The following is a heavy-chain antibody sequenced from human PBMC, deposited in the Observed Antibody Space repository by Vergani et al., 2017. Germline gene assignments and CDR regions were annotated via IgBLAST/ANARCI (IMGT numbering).Heavy chain of an antibody. CDR1: GFTFSSYA. CDR3: AKTGPGLIAAXFDY. J-gene: IGHJ4*02. V-gene: IGHV3-23*01. Sequence: EVHLLESGGGLVQPGGSLRLSCAASGFTFSSYAMIWVRQAPGKGLEWVSVISGGGGSTYYADSVKGRFTISRDNSKNTLYLQMNSLRAEDTAVYYCAKTGPGLIAAXFDYWGQGTLVTVSS. CDR2: ISGGGGST. D-gene: IGHD6-6*01.